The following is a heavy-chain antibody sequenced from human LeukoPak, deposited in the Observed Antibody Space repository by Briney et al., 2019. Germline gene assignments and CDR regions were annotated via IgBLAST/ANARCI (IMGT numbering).Heavy chain of an antibody. V-gene: IGHV4-34*01. D-gene: IGHD3-10*01. CDR3: ARGSLWFGEHY. CDR2: FNPNGST. CDR1: GGSSSGHY. Sequence: SETLSLTCAVYGGSSSGHYWTWIRQPPGKGLEWLAEFNPNGSTKYNPSLKSRVTISLDTSLNQFSLRLRSVTAADTAVYYCARGSLWFGEHYWGQGTLVTVSS. J-gene: IGHJ4*02.